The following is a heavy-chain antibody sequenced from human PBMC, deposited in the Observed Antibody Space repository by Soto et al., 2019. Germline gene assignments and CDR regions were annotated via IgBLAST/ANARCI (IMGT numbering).Heavy chain of an antibody. CDR2: IRSKANSYAT. V-gene: IGHV3-73*01. CDR3: TSRNPYGSGSYFSPGDVY. Sequence: GGSLRLSCAASGFTFSGSAMHWVRQASGKGLEWVGRIRSKANSYATAYAASVKGRFTISRDDSRNTAYLQMNSLKTEDTAVYYCTSRNPYGSGSYFSPGDVYWGQGTLVTVSS. D-gene: IGHD3-10*01. J-gene: IGHJ4*02. CDR1: GFTFSGSA.